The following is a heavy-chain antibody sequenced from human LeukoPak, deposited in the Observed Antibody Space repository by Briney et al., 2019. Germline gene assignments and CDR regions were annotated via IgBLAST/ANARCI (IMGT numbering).Heavy chain of an antibody. CDR3: VRNYHGSESRDAFDV. CDR2: IYTTGRP. CDR1: GGSISIYS. D-gene: IGHD3-10*01. J-gene: IGHJ3*01. V-gene: IGHV4-4*09. Sequence: SETLSLTCTVSGGSISIYSWSWIRQTPGKGLEWIGWIYTTGRPNYNPSLKSRATISIDTSKNQFSLKLSSVTAADTAVYFCVRNYHGSESRDAFDVWGQGTMVTVSS.